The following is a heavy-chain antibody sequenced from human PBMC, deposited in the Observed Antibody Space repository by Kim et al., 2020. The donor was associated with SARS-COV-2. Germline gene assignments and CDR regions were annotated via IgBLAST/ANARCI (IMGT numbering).Heavy chain of an antibody. CDR1: GYTFLDYW. CDR3: ARRTAVVGNAFDV. V-gene: IGHV5-51*01. CDR2: IFPDDSNT. D-gene: IGHD6-19*01. J-gene: IGHJ3*01. Sequence: GESLKISCQASGYTFLDYWIGWVRQMPGKGLEWMGIIFPDDSNTRYSPSLQGQVTLSVDKSISTAYLQWNSLKASDTAVYYCARRTAVVGNAFDVWAKGHWSPSPQ.